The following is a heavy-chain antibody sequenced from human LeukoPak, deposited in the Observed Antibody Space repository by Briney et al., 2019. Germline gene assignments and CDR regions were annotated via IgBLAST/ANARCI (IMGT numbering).Heavy chain of an antibody. D-gene: IGHD6-13*01. J-gene: IGHJ6*02. CDR2: INPNSGGT. V-gene: IGHV1-2*02. Sequence: GASVKVSCKASGYTFTGYYMHWVRQAPGQGLEWMGWINPNSGGTNYAQKFQGRVTMTRDTSISTAYMELSRLRSDDTAVYYCAREGGIAAAEGMDVWGQGTTVTVSS. CDR3: AREGGIAAAEGMDV. CDR1: GYTFTGYY.